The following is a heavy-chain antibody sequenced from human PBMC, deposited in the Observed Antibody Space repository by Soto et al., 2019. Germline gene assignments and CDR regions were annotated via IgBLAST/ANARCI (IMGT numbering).Heavy chain of an antibody. CDR3: AGDNPRDTGNFDY. D-gene: IGHD5-18*01. CDR2: INPNSGGT. V-gene: IGHV1-2*02. J-gene: IGHJ4*02. CDR1: GYTFTGYY. Sequence: ASVKVSCKASGYTFTGYYMHWVRQAPGQGLEWMGWINPNSGGTNYAQKFQGRVTMTRDTSISTAYMELSRLRSDDTAVYYCAGDNPRDTGNFDYWGQGTLVTVSS.